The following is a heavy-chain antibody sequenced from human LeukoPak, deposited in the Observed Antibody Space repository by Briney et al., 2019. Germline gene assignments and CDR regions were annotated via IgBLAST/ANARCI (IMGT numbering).Heavy chain of an antibody. CDR1: GFTFSSYA. V-gene: IGHV3-30-3*01. J-gene: IGHJ4*02. Sequence: PGGSLRLSCAASGFTFSSYAMHWVRQAPGKGLEWVAVISYDGSNKYYADSVKGRFTISRDNSKNTLYLQMNSLRAEDTAVYYCATGFSSGWDYWGQGTLVTVSS. D-gene: IGHD6-19*01. CDR3: ATGFSSGWDY. CDR2: ISYDGSNK.